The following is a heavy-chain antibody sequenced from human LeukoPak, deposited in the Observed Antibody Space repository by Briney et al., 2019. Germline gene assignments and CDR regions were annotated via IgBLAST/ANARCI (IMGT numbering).Heavy chain of an antibody. V-gene: IGHV1-46*01. Sequence: ASATVSCKASGYSFTSNYIHWVRQAPGQGPEWMGMIYPRDGSTSYAQKFQGRVTVTRDTSTSTVHMELSGLRSEDTAVYYCARDQEAFDYWGQGTLFTVSS. CDR1: GYSFTSNY. CDR3: ARDQEAFDY. J-gene: IGHJ4*02. CDR2: IYPRDGST.